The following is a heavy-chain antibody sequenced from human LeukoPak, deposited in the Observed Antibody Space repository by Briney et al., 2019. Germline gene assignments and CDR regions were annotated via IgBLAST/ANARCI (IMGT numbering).Heavy chain of an antibody. V-gene: IGHV5-51*01. CDR3: ARPPNAYFYDSSGYLY. D-gene: IGHD3-22*01. CDR1: GYSFTNYW. Sequence: GKSLRISCKGSGYSFTNYWIAWVRQMPGKGLEWVGIIYPDDSDIRYSPSFQGQVTISADKSSSTAYLQWSSLKASDTAIYYCARPPNAYFYDSSGYLYWGQGTLVTVSS. CDR2: IYPDDSDI. J-gene: IGHJ4*02.